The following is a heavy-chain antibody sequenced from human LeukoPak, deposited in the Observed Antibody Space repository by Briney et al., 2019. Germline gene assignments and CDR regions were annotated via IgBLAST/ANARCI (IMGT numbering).Heavy chain of an antibody. CDR2: ISGSGGST. D-gene: IGHD5-18*01. J-gene: IGHJ4*02. CDR1: GFTFSSYA. Sequence: GGSLRLSCAASGFTFSSYAMSWVRQAPGKGLEWVSAISGSGGSTYYADSVKGRFTISRDNSKNTLYLQMNSLRAEDTAVYYCANTPVQLWGGGFDYWGQGTLVTVFS. V-gene: IGHV3-23*01. CDR3: ANTPVQLWGGGFDY.